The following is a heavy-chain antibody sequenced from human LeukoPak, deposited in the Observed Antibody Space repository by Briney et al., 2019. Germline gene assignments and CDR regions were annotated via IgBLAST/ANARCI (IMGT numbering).Heavy chain of an antibody. Sequence: GASVKVPCQASGYTFTSYGISWVGQAPAQELDWMGWVSAYNGNTNYAQKRQGRVTMTTDTSTSTAYMELRSLRSDDTAVYYCAREIIAVAGDYFDYWGQGTLVTVSS. CDR3: AREIIAVAGDYFDY. V-gene: IGHV1-18*01. CDR1: GYTFTSYG. CDR2: VSAYNGNT. J-gene: IGHJ4*02. D-gene: IGHD6-19*01.